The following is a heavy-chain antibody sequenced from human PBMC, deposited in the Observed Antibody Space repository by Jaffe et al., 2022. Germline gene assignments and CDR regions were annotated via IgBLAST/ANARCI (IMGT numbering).Heavy chain of an antibody. Sequence: QVHLVESGGGVVQPGGSLRLSCAASGFTFSNYGMHWVRQAPGKGLEWVTLIRRDGSNEYYADSVKGRLTVSRDNSKNTLYLQMNSLRAEDTAVYYCAKGGGNCPASSCIDYWGQGTLVTVSS. J-gene: IGHJ4*02. V-gene: IGHV3-30*02. CDR3: AKGGGNCPASSCIDY. CDR1: GFTFSNYG. D-gene: IGHD2-15*01. CDR2: IRRDGSNE.